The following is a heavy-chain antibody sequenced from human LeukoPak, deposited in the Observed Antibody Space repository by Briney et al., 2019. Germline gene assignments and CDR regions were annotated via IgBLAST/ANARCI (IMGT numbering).Heavy chain of an antibody. CDR1: GGSISSDSYY. D-gene: IGHD6-19*01. CDR3: ASLAVAGLSEGY. V-gene: IGHV4-39*01. J-gene: IGHJ4*02. Sequence: SETPSLTCTVSGGSISSDSYYWAWIRQPPGKGLEWIASIYYSGSTYYNPPLKSRVTISVDTSRNQFSLKLSSVTAADTAVYYCASLAVAGLSEGYWGQGTLVIVSS. CDR2: IYYSGST.